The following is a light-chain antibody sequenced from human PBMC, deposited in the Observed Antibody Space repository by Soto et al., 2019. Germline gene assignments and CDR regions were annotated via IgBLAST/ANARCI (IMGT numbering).Light chain of an antibody. J-gene: IGKJ4*01. CDR2: RTS. CDR3: QQYNNWPRAT. Sequence: EIVMTQSPATLSVSPGERATLSCRASQSVSSNLAWYQQKPGQAXRLLIFRTSARATGFPARFSGSGSGTEFNLTISSLQSEDFAIYYCQQYNNWPRATFGGGTKVDI. V-gene: IGKV3-15*01. CDR1: QSVSSN.